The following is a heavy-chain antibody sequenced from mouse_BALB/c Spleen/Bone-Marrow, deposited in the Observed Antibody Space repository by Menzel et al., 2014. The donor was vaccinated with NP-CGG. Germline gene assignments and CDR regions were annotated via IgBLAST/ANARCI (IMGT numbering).Heavy chain of an antibody. D-gene: IGHD2-1*01. J-gene: IGHJ4*01. CDR3: ARSGKGAMDY. V-gene: IGHV1-80*01. CDR2: IYPGDGDT. Sequence: LVESGAELVRPGSSVKISCKASGYVFSTYWMNWVKQRPGQGLERIGQIYPGDGDTNYNGKFKDKVILTADKSSSTAYVQLSSLTSEDSAVYFCARSGKGAMDYWGQGTSVTVSS. CDR1: GYVFSTYW.